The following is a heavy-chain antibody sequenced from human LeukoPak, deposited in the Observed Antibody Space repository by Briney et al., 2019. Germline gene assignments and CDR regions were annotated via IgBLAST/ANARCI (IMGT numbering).Heavy chain of an antibody. V-gene: IGHV4-39*07. CDR1: GGSISSSSYY. J-gene: IGHJ6*03. CDR2: IYYSGST. Sequence: PSETLSLTCTVSGGSISSSSYYWGWVRQPPGKGLEWIGSIYYSGSTYYSPSLKSRVTISVDTSKNQFSLKLSSVTAADTAVYYCARVAHMRYYYYYMDVWGKGTTVTVSS. CDR3: ARVAHMRYYYYYMDV. D-gene: IGHD2-21*01.